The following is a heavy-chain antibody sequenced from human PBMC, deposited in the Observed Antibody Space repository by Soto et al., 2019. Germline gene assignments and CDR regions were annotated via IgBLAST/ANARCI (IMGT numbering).Heavy chain of an antibody. CDR3: VQTTGWPGFDF. CDR2: IFPGGST. CDR1: GFTVSSNF. V-gene: IGHV3-53*01. Sequence: GGSLRLSCAASGFTVSSNFMNWVRQAPGKGLEWLSVIFPGGSTYYADSMKGRFTISRDTSKNTLYLQMNSLRAEDTAVYYCVQTTGWPGFDFWGQGTLVTVSS. J-gene: IGHJ4*02. D-gene: IGHD6-19*01.